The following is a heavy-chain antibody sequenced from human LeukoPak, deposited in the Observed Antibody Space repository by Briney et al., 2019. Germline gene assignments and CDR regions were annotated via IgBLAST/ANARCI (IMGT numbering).Heavy chain of an antibody. J-gene: IGHJ6*02. CDR3: ARGEGGYSYGLPYYYGMDV. CDR1: GGSISSGDYY. V-gene: IGHV4-30-4*01. CDR2: IYYSGST. D-gene: IGHD5-18*01. Sequence: SETLSLTCTVSGGSISSGDYYWSWIRQPPGKGLEWIGYIYYSGSTYYNPSLKSRVTISVDTSKNQFSLKLSSVTAADTAVYYCARGEGGYSYGLPYYYGMDVWGQGTTVTVSS.